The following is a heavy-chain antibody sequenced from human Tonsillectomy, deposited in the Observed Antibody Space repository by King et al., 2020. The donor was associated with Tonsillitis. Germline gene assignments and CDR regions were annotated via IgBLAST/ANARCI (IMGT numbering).Heavy chain of an antibody. V-gene: IGHV1-46*01. CDR1: GYTFTSYY. CDR2: INPSGGGT. D-gene: IGHD3-22*01. J-gene: IGHJ6*02. CDR3: ARASIVVAVTRQYGMDV. Sequence: VQLVESGAEVKKPGASVKVSCKASGYTFTSYYMHWVRQAPGQGLEWMGIINPSGGGTSYAQKFQGRVTMTRDTSTSTVYMELSSLRSEDTAVYYCARASIVVAVTRQYGMDVWGQGTTVTVSS.